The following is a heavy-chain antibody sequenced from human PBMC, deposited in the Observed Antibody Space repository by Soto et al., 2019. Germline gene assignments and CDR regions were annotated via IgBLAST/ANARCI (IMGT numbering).Heavy chain of an antibody. CDR1: GFTVSSNY. J-gene: IGHJ3*02. V-gene: IGHV3-66*01. Sequence: SGGSLRLSSAASGFTVSSNYMSWVRQAPGKGLEWVSVIYSGGSTYYADSVKGRFTISRDNSKNTLYLQMNSLRAEDTAVYYCARDTNYDFWSGYPDDAFDIWGQGTMVTVSS. CDR3: ARDTNYDFWSGYPDDAFDI. D-gene: IGHD3-3*01. CDR2: IYSGGST.